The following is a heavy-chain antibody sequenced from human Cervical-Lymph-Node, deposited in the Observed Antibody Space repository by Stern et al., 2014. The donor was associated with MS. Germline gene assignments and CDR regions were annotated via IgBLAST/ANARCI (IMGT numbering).Heavy chain of an antibody. V-gene: IGHV5-51*01. CDR3: ARQIGRYFYGMDV. D-gene: IGHD3-9*01. CDR1: GYRFTSYW. J-gene: IGHJ6*02. CDR2: TNPGDSDS. Sequence: VQLVESGAEVKKPGESLKISCKGAGYRFTSYWIGWVRQMPGKGLEWMGITNPGDSDSRSSPSFQGQVTISADKSISTAYLQWSSLKASDNGMYYCARQIGRYFYGMDVWGQGTTVTVSS.